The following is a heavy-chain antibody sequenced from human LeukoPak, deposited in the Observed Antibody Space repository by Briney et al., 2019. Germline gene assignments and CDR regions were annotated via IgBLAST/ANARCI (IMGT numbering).Heavy chain of an antibody. CDR2: IIPIFGTA. J-gene: IGHJ4*02. CDR3: VRAPSYGDYVNYFDY. V-gene: IGHV1-69*13. CDR1: GGTFSSYA. Sequence: SVKVSCKASGGTFSSYAISWVRQAPGQGLEWMGGIIPIFGTANYAQKFQGRVTITADESTSTAYMELSSLRSEDTAVYYCVRAPSYGDYVNYFDYWGQGTLVTVSS. D-gene: IGHD4-17*01.